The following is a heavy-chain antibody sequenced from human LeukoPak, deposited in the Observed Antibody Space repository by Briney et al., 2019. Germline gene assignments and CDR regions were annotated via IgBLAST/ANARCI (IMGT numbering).Heavy chain of an antibody. J-gene: IGHJ4*02. CDR3: ARTHVRKKHIVVVTATHYDY. Sequence: PGGSLRLSCSASGFTFSSYAMHWVRQAPGRGLEYVSAISNNGGNTYYADSVKGRFTFSRDNSKNTLYLQMNSLRAEDTAVYYCARTHVRKKHIVVVTATHYDYWGQGTLVTVSS. CDR1: GFTFSSYA. V-gene: IGHV3-64*04. D-gene: IGHD2-21*02. CDR2: ISNNGGNT.